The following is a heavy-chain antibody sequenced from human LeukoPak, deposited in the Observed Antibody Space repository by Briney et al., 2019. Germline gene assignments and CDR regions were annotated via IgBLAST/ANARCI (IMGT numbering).Heavy chain of an antibody. Sequence: GGSLRLPCAASGFTFSSYAKSGLRQAPGKGLEWVSAISGSGGSTYYADSVKGRFTISRDNSKNTLYLQMNSLRAEDTAVYYCAKGDYGDYFDYWGQGTLVTVSS. D-gene: IGHD4-17*01. CDR2: ISGSGGST. CDR3: AKGDYGDYFDY. CDR1: GFTFSSYA. J-gene: IGHJ4*02. V-gene: IGHV3-23*01.